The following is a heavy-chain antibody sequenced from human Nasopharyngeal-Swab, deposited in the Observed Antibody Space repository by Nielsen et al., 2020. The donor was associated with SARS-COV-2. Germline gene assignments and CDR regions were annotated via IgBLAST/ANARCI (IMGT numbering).Heavy chain of an antibody. CDR2: ISGSGGST. J-gene: IGHJ6*02. CDR3: ARVFDGTIAAAYPYYYYYYGMDV. V-gene: IGHV3-23*01. Sequence: GESLQISCAASGFTFSSYAMSWVRQAPGKGLGWVSAISGSGGSTYYADSVKGRFTISRDNSKNTLYLQMNSLRAEDTAVYYCARVFDGTIAAAYPYYYYYYGMDVWGQGTTVTVSS. CDR1: GFTFSSYA. D-gene: IGHD6-13*01.